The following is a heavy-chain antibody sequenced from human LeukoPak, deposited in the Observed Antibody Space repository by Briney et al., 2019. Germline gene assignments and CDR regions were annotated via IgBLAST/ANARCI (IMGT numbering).Heavy chain of an antibody. CDR2: INPSGGST. J-gene: IGHJ6*03. Sequence: ASVKVSCKASGYTFTSYYMHWVRQAPGQGLEWMGIINPSGGSTSYAQKFQGRVTITRDMSTSTVYMELSSLRSEDTAVYYCARGGYYGSGSRSATYYYYYMDVWGKGTTVTVSS. D-gene: IGHD3-10*01. CDR3: ARGGYYGSGSRSATYYYYYMDV. CDR1: GYTFTSYY. V-gene: IGHV1-46*01.